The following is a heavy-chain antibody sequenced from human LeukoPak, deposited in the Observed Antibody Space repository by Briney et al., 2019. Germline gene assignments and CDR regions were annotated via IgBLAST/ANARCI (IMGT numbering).Heavy chain of an antibody. CDR2: ISHDGSNK. CDR3: ARTSSGCYDY. V-gene: IGHV3-30*03. CDR1: GFTFSSYG. J-gene: IGHJ4*02. Sequence: PGGSLRLSCAASGFTFSSYGIHWVRQAPGKGLEWVAVISHDGSNKYYADSVKGRFTISRDNSKNTLYLQMNSLRAEDTAVYYCARTSSGCYDYWGQGTLVTVSS. D-gene: IGHD6-19*01.